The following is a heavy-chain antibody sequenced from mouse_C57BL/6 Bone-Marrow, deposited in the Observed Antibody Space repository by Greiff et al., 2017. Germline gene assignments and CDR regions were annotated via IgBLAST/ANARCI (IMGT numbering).Heavy chain of an antibody. V-gene: IGHV2-2*01. Sequence: VQLQQSGPGLVQPSQSLSITCTVSGFSLTSYGVHWVRQSPGKGLEWLGVIWSGGSTDYNAAFISRLSISKDNSKSQVFFKMNSLQADDTAIYYCARKAFYYGSSYYAMDYWGQGTSVTVSS. CDR1: GFSLTSYG. CDR3: ARKAFYYGSSYYAMDY. D-gene: IGHD1-1*01. J-gene: IGHJ4*01. CDR2: IWSGGST.